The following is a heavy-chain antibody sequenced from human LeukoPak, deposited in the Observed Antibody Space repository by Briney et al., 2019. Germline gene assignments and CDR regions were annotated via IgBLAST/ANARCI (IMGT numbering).Heavy chain of an antibody. CDR3: ARDYCSGGSCYSDYYYGMDV. V-gene: IGHV3-21*01. D-gene: IGHD2-15*01. CDR2: ISSSRSYI. Sequence: GGSLRLSCAASGFTFSSYSMNWVRQAPGKGLEWVSSISSSRSYIYYADSVKGRFTISRDNARNSLYLQMNSLRAEDTAVYYCARDYCSGGSCYSDYYYGMDVWGQGTTVTVSS. J-gene: IGHJ6*02. CDR1: GFTFSSYS.